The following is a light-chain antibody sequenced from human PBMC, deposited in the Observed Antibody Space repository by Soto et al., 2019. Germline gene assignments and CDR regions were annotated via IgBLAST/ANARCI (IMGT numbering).Light chain of an antibody. CDR3: SSWTSSSTYV. V-gene: IGLV2-14*01. J-gene: IGLJ1*01. CDR2: DVS. Sequence: QSALTQPASVSGSPGQSIAISCTGTSSDVGGYNYVSWYQQYPGKALKLVIYDVSNRPSGVSNRFSGSKSVNTASLTISGLQAEDEADYYCSSWTSSSTYVFGTGTKLTVL. CDR1: SSDVGGYNY.